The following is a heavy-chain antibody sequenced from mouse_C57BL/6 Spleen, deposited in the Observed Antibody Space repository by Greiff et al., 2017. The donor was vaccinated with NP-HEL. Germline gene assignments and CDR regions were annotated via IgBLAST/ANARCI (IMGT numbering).Heavy chain of an antibody. CDR1: GFTFSDYG. J-gene: IGHJ4*01. CDR3: ARTVYDGYGGYYYAMDY. V-gene: IGHV5-17*01. CDR2: ISSGSSTI. Sequence: DVKLVESGGGLVKPGGSLKLSCAASGFTFSDYGMHWVRQAPEKGLEWVAYISSGSSTIYYADTVKGRFTISRDNAKNTPFLQMTSLRSEDTAMYYCARTVYDGYGGYYYAMDYWGQGTSVTVSS. D-gene: IGHD2-3*01.